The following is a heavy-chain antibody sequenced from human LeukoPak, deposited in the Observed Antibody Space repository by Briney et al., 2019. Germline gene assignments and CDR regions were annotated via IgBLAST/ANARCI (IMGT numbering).Heavy chain of an antibody. CDR3: ARQDIAVTTNFFGY. D-gene: IGHD6-19*01. V-gene: IGHV4-39*01. CDR2: VYYSGST. CDR1: GGSISSNSFF. Sequence: SETLSLTCTVSGGSISSNSFFWDWIRQPPGKGLEWIGSVYYSGSTYYNPSLKSRVTISVDTSKNQFSLNLRSVTAADTAVYYCARQDIAVTTNFFGYWGQGTLVTVSS. J-gene: IGHJ4*02.